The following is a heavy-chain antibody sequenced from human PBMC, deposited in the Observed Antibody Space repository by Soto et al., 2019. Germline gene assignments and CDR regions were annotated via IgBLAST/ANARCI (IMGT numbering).Heavy chain of an antibody. CDR2: ISYDGSNK. Sequence: QVPLVESGGGVVQPGRSLRLSCAASGFTFSSYAMHWVRQAPGKGLEWVAVISYDGSNKYYADSVKGRFTISRDNSKNTLYLQMNSLRAEDTAVYYCARAGYSSGWWYFDYWGQGTLVTVSS. CDR3: ARAGYSSGWWYFDY. CDR1: GFTFSSYA. D-gene: IGHD6-19*01. J-gene: IGHJ4*02. V-gene: IGHV3-30-3*01.